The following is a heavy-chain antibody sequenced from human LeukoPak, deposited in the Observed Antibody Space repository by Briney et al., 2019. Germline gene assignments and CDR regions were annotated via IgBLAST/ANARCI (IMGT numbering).Heavy chain of an antibody. V-gene: IGHV3-21*01. CDR3: ARFSGYCSSTSCTPGD. Sequence: GGSLRLSCSASGFTFSSYNMNWVRQAPGKGLGWVSSLNSSSSYIYYADSVKGRFTISRDNAKNSLYLQMNSLRAEDTAVYYCARFSGYCSSTSCTPGDWGQGTLVTVSS. CDR2: LNSSSSYI. J-gene: IGHJ4*02. CDR1: GFTFSSYN. D-gene: IGHD2-2*01.